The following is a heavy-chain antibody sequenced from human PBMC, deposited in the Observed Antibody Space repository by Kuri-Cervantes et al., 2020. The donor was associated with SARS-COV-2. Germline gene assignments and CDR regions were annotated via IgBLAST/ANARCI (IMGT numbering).Heavy chain of an antibody. CDR2: IGAYNGNT. D-gene: IGHD2-2*01. V-gene: IGHV1-18*01. CDR1: GGTFSSYA. Sequence: ASVKVSCKASGGTFSSYAISWVRQAPGQGLEWMGWIGAYNGNTNYAQKLQGRVTMTTDTSTSTAYMELRSLRSDDTAVYYCARVGEDIVVVPAAIPYYYYYMDVWGKGTTVTVSS. CDR3: ARVGEDIVVVPAAIPYYYYYMDV. J-gene: IGHJ6*03.